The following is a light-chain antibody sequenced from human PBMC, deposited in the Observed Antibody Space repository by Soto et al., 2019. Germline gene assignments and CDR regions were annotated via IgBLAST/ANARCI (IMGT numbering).Light chain of an antibody. CDR1: QSISSW. Sequence: DIQMTQSPSTLSASVGDRVTITCRASQSISSWLAWYQQKPGKAPKLLICDASSLESGVPSRFSGSGSGTEFTLTISSLQPDDFATYYCQQYNSYSPWTFGQGTKVEIK. CDR3: QQYNSYSPWT. CDR2: DAS. J-gene: IGKJ1*01. V-gene: IGKV1-5*01.